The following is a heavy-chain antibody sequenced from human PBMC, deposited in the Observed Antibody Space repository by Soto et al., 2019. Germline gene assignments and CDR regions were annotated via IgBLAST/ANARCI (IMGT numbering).Heavy chain of an antibody. V-gene: IGHV5-51*01. D-gene: IGHD5-12*01. CDR1: GYSFTSYW. CDR3: ARQGGRYSGSRGL. Sequence: GESLKISCKGSGYSFTSYWIAWVRQMPGKGLEWMGIIYPGDSNTKYSPSFQGQVTISVDKSISTAFLQWSSLKASDSAMYYCARQGGRYSGSRGLWGQGTLVTVSS. CDR2: IYPGDSNT. J-gene: IGHJ4*02.